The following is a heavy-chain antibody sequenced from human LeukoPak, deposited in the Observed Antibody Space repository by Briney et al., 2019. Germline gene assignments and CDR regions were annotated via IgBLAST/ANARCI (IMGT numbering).Heavy chain of an antibody. D-gene: IGHD4-17*01. CDR2: IYYSGST. J-gene: IGHJ4*02. V-gene: IGHV4-61*01. CDR3: ARDLGYGDLG. CDR1: GGSFSSGSYY. Sequence: PSETLSLTCTVSGGSFSSGSYYWSWIRQPPGKGLEWIGYIYYSGSTNYNPSLKSRVTISVDTSKNQFSLKLSSVTAADTAVYYCARDLGYGDLGWGQGTLVTVSS.